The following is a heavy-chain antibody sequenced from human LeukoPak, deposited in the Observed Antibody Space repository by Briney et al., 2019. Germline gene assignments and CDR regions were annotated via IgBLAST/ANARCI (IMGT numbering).Heavy chain of an antibody. CDR2: IIPILGIA. Sequence: SVKVSCKASGGTFSSYAISWVRQAPGQGLEWMGRIIPILGIANYAQKFQGRVTITADKSTSTAYMELSSLRSEDTAVYYCSRDRRTDDLYYYYYYMDVWGKGTTVTVSS. CDR1: GGTFSSYA. D-gene: IGHD2-2*01. J-gene: IGHJ6*03. V-gene: IGHV1-69*04. CDR3: SRDRRTDDLYYYYYYMDV.